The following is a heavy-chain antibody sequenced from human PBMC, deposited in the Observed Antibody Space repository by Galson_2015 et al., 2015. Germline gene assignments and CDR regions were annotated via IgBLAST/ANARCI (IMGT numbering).Heavy chain of an antibody. J-gene: IGHJ5*02. Sequence: SLRLSCAASGFTFSSYSMNWVRQAPGKGLGWVSYISSSSSTIYYADSVKGRFTISRDNAKNSLYLQMNSLRDEDTAVYYCARDRHIVVVTGPADLGWFDPWGQGTLVTVSS. CDR2: ISSSSSTI. D-gene: IGHD2-21*02. V-gene: IGHV3-48*02. CDR3: ARDRHIVVVTGPADLGWFDP. CDR1: GFTFSSYS.